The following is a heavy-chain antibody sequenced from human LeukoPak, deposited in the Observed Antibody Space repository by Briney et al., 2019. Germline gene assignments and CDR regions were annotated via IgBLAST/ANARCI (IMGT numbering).Heavy chain of an antibody. CDR2: ISSSSSTI. D-gene: IGHD2-2*01. CDR1: GFTFSSYS. J-gene: IGHJ4*02. CDR3: ARVRPAAGPKDFDY. Sequence: GGSLRLSCAASGFTFSSYSMNWVRQAPGKGLEGVSYISSSSSTIHYADSVKGRFTISRDNAKNSLYLQMNSLRAEDTAVYYCARVRPAAGPKDFDYWGQGTLVTVSS. V-gene: IGHV3-48*04.